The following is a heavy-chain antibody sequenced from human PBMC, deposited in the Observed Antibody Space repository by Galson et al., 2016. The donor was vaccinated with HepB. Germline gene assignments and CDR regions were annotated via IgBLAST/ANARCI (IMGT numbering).Heavy chain of an antibody. D-gene: IGHD3-10*01. V-gene: IGHV3-7*01. CDR2: IKQDGSVR. J-gene: IGHJ6*02. Sequence: SLRLSCAASGFIFSTYWMTWVRQVPGKGLEFVANIKQDGSVRNYVDSVKGRFTISRDNAKNSLFLQMNSLRVEDTATYYCARFGLSNGLDVWGPGTTVIVSS. CDR3: ARFGLSNGLDV. CDR1: GFIFSTYW.